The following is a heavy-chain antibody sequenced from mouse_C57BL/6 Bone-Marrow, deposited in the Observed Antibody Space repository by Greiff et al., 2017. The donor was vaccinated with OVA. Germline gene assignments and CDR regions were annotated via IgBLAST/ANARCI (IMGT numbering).Heavy chain of an antibody. CDR2: IWSDGST. CDR3: ARNYDYDGAYAMDY. V-gene: IGHV2-6*02. J-gene: IGHJ4*01. D-gene: IGHD2-4*01. CDR1: GFSLTSYG. Sequence: VQLQQSGPGLVAPSQSLSITCTVSGFSLTSYGVHWVRQPPGKGLEWLVVIWSDGSTTYNSALKSRLSISKDNSKSQVFLKMNSLQTDDTAMYYCARNYDYDGAYAMDYWGQGTSVTVSS.